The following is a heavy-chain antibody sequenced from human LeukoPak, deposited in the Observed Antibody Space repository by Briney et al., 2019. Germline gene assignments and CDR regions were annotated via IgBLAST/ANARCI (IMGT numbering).Heavy chain of an antibody. J-gene: IGHJ4*02. CDR2: IIPIFGTA. D-gene: IGHD6-13*01. V-gene: IGHV1-69*05. CDR1: GGTFSSYA. CDR3: ARAAARVTPFDY. Sequence: SVKVSCKASGGTFSSYAISWVRQAPGQGLEWMGGIIPIFGTANYAQKFQGRVTITTDESTSTAYMELSSLRSEDTAVYYCARAAARVTPFDYWGQGTLVTVSS.